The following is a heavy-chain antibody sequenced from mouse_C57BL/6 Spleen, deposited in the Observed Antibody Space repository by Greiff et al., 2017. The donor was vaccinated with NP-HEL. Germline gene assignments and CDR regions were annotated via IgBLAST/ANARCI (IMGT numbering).Heavy chain of an antibody. CDR2: IYPGGGYT. D-gene: IGHD2-3*01. CDR1: GYTFTNYW. J-gene: IGHJ2*01. CDR3: ARSDGYYFDY. Sequence: QVQLQQSGAELVRPGTSVKMSCKASGYTFTNYWIGWAKQRPGHGLEWIGDIYPGGGYTNYNEKFKGKATLTADKSSSTAYMQFSSLTSEDSASCYCARSDGYYFDYWGQGTPLTVSS. V-gene: IGHV1-63*01.